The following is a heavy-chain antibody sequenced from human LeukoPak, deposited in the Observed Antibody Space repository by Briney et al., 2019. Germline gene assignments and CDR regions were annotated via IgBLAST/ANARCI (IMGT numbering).Heavy chain of an antibody. Sequence: SLSLSCSASGFTYSRLGEVCVPAAPGEGLVGVADIWYDGSNKYYADSVKGRFTISRDNSKNTLYLQMNSLRAEDTAVYYCARDHWGSIPGFIDYWGQGTLVTVSS. CDR3: ARDHWGSIPGFIDY. V-gene: IGHV3-33*01. CDR2: IWYDGSNK. CDR1: GFTYSRLG. J-gene: IGHJ4*02. D-gene: IGHD3-16*01.